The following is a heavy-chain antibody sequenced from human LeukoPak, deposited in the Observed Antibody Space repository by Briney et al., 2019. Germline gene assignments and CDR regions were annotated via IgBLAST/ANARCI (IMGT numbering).Heavy chain of an antibody. V-gene: IGHV4-4*07. J-gene: IGHJ6*03. D-gene: IGHD1-1*01. CDR3: ATEPTRTPYYYMDV. CDR2: ISSSGSA. CDR1: GGSISNYY. Sequence: PSETLSLTCTVPGGSISNYYWNWIRQPAGKGLEWIGRISSSGSANYNPSLKSRVTLSVDTSKNQLSLILNSVTAADTAVFYCATEPTRTPYYYMDVWGTGTTVIVSS.